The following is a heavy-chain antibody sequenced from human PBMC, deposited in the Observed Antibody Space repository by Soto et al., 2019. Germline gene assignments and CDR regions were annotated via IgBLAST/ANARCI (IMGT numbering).Heavy chain of an antibody. V-gene: IGHV3-48*03. CDR1: GFTFIGFE. CDR3: ARESGGTGLDV. J-gene: IGHJ6*02. D-gene: IGHD1-1*01. Sequence: PGESLRLSCSASGFTFIGFEMNWVRQGPGKGLEWMSYIYNSGSTMTYAESVKGRFAISRDNAKNSLYLEMYSLRAEETAVYYCARESGGTGLDVWGQGTTATVSS. CDR2: IYNSGSTM.